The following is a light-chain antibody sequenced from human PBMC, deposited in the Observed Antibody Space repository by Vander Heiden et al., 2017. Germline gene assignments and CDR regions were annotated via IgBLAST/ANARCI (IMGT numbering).Light chain of an antibody. Sequence: SYELTQPPSVSVSPGQTASITCSGDKLGDKYACWYQQKPGQSPVLVIYQDSKRPSGIPERFSGSNSGNTATLTISGTQAMDEADYYCQAWDSSTDVVFGGGTKLKVL. V-gene: IGLV3-1*01. CDR3: QAWDSSTDVV. CDR2: QDS. CDR1: KLGDKY. J-gene: IGLJ2*01.